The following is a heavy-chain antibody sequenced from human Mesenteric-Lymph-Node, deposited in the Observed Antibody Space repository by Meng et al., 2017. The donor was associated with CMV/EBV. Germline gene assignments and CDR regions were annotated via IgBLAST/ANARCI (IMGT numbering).Heavy chain of an antibody. D-gene: IGHD4-23*01. CDR3: ARHQRWLKSEGGFNY. J-gene: IGHJ4*02. CDR2: INHSGST. CDR1: GGSFSGYY. V-gene: IGHV4-34*01. Sequence: QVQLLRWGGGLLKPSATLSLTCAVYGGSFSGYYWSWIRQPPGKGLEWIGEINHSGSTNYNPSLKSRVTISVDTSKNQFSLKLSSVTAADTAVYYCARHQRWLKSEGGFNYWGQGTLVTVSS.